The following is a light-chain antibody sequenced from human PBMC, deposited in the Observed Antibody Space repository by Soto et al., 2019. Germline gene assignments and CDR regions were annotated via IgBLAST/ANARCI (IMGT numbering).Light chain of an antibody. CDR2: GAS. Sequence: PGDRATLSCRASQSVSSDTLAWYQQKPGQAPRLLLYGASTRATRIPDRFSGSRSGTDFTLTVSRLKPDDFAVYYCQQYGTSPSWTFGQGTKVEIK. J-gene: IGKJ1*01. V-gene: IGKV3-20*01. CDR1: QSVSSDT. CDR3: QQYGTSPSWT.